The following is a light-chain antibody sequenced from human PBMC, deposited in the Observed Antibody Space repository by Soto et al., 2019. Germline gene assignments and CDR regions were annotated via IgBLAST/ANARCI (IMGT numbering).Light chain of an antibody. CDR2: AAS. CDR3: QQLNSYPWT. Sequence: QMTQSPSTLSASVRDRVTITCRASQGISSYLAWYQQKPGKAPKLLIYAASTLQSGVPSRFSGSGSGTEFTLTISSLQPEDFATYYCQQLNSYPWTFGQGTKVDIK. CDR1: QGISSY. V-gene: IGKV1-9*01. J-gene: IGKJ1*01.